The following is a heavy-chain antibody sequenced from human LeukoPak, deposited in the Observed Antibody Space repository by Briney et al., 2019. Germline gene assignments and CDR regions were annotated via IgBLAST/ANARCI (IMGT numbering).Heavy chain of an antibody. CDR1: GFTFSSYA. V-gene: IGHV3-9*01. J-gene: IGHJ5*02. CDR2: ISWNSGSI. CDR3: AKDQSPLLWFGESSNWFDP. D-gene: IGHD3-10*01. Sequence: PGGSLRLSCAASGFTFSSYAMSWVRQAPEKGLEWVSGISWNSGSIGYADSVKGRFTISRDNAKNSLYLQMNSLRAEDTALYYCAKDQSPLLWFGESSNWFDPWGQGTLVTVSS.